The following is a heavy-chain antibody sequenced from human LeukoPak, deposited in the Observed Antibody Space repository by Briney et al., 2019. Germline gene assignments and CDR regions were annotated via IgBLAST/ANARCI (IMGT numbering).Heavy chain of an antibody. D-gene: IGHD5-24*01. V-gene: IGHV1-2*02. J-gene: IGHJ4*02. CDR1: GYTFTGYY. CDR3: ARDDPSPQDDLDY. Sequence: AASVKVSCKASGYTFTGYYMHWVRQAPGQGLEWMGWINPNSGGTNYAQKFQGRVTMTRDTSSSTAYMELSRLRSDDTAVYYCARDDPSPQDDLDYWGQGTLVTVSS. CDR2: INPNSGGT.